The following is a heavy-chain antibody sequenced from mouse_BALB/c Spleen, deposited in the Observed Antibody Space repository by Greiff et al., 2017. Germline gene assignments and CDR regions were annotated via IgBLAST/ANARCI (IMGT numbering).Heavy chain of an antibody. CDR2: INPNNGGT. CDR1: GYTFTDYN. D-gene: IGHD2-4*01. J-gene: IGHJ4*01. CDR3: ARRDDYLYYYAMDY. V-gene: IGHV1-18*01. Sequence: VHVKQSGPELVKPGASVKIPCKASGYTFTDYNMDWVKQSHGKSLEWIGDINPNNGGTIYNQKFKGKATLTVDKSSSTAYMELRSLTSEDTAVYYCARRDDYLYYYAMDYWGQGTSVTVSS.